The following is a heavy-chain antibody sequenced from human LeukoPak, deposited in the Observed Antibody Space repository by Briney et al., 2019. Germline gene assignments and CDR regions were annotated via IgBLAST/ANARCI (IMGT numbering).Heavy chain of an antibody. Sequence: GGSLRLSCTASGSTFGDYAMSWFRQAPGKGLEWVGFIRSKAYGGTTEYAASVKGRFTISRDDSKSIAYLQMNSLKTEDTAVYYCTRDMPIAVAGRDGDWFDPWGQGTLVTVSS. V-gene: IGHV3-49*03. D-gene: IGHD6-19*01. CDR2: IRSKAYGGTT. J-gene: IGHJ5*02. CDR3: TRDMPIAVAGRDGDWFDP. CDR1: GSTFGDYA.